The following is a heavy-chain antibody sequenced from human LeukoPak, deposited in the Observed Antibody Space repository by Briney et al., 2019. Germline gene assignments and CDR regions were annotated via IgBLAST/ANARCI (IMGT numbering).Heavy chain of an antibody. CDR2: ISAYNGNT. CDR3: ARATPYDSSGYYYDTYYYYGMDV. V-gene: IGHV1-18*01. CDR1: GYTFTSYG. Sequence: ASVKVSCKASGYTFTSYGISWVRQAPGQGLEWMGRISAYNGNTNYAQKLQGRVTMTTDTSTSTAYMELRSLRSDDTAVYYCARATPYDSSGYYYDTYYYYGMDVWGQGTTVTVSS. D-gene: IGHD3-22*01. J-gene: IGHJ6*02.